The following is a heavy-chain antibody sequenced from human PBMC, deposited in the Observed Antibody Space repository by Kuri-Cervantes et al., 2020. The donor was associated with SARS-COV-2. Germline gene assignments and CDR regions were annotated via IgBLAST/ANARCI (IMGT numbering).Heavy chain of an antibody. V-gene: IGHV4-38-2*01. D-gene: IGHD3-16*01. Sequence: SQTLSLTCAVSGYSISSGYYWGWIRQPPGKGLEWIGSIYHSGSTYYNPSLKSRLAISVDTSKNQFSLKLSSVTDAGTAVYYCATLFTRYEGFDSWGQGTLVTVSS. CDR2: IYHSGST. CDR3: ATLFTRYEGFDS. J-gene: IGHJ4*02. CDR1: GYSISSGYY.